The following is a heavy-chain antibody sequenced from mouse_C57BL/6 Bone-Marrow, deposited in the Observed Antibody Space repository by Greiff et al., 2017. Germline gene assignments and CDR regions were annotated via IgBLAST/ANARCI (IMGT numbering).Heavy chain of an antibody. V-gene: IGHV5-4*01. J-gene: IGHJ1*03. CDR1: GFTFSSYA. CDR2: ISDGGSYT. D-gene: IGHD1-1*01. CDR3: ARGNYYGSRTRYFDV. Sequence: DVHLVESGGGLVKPGGSLKLSCAASGFTFSSYAMSWVRQTPEKRLEWVATISDGGSYTYYPDNVKGRFTISRDNAKNNLYLQMSHLKSEDTAMYYCARGNYYGSRTRYFDVWGTGTTVTVSS.